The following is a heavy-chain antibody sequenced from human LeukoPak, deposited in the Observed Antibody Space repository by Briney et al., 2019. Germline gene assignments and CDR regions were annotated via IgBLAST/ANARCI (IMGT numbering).Heavy chain of an antibody. CDR3: AREMGVVVAAYREQYYYYGLDV. CDR2: ISYDGSNK. V-gene: IGHV3-30-3*01. J-gene: IGHJ6*02. Sequence: PGRSLRLSCAASGFTFSSYAMDWARQAPGKGLEWVAVISYDGSNKDYADFVKGRFTISRDNSKNTLYLQMNSLRAEDTAVYYCAREMGVVVAAYREQYYYYGLDVWGQGTTVTVSS. CDR1: GFTFSSYA. D-gene: IGHD2-15*01.